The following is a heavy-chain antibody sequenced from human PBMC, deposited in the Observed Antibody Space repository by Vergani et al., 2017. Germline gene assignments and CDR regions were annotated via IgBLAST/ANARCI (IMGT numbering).Heavy chain of an antibody. CDR1: GGTFSSYA. V-gene: IGHV1-69*04. D-gene: IGHD7-27*01. Sequence: QVQLVQSGAEVKKPGASVKVSCKASGGTFSSYAITWVRQAPGQGLEWMGRIIPILGIANYAQKFQGRVTITADKSTSTAYMELSSLRSEDTAVYYCARDIRGPWGPEYGMDVWGKGTTVTVSS. CDR3: ARDIRGPWGPEYGMDV. J-gene: IGHJ6*04. CDR2: IIPILGIA.